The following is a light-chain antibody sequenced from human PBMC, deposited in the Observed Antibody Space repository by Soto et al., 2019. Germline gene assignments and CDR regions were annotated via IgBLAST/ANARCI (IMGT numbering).Light chain of an antibody. V-gene: IGKV3-15*01. J-gene: IGKJ3*01. Sequence: GDRVTIPCRASQSISNYLNWYQQNPGEAPKLLIYGASTRATGIPARFSGSGSGTEFTLTISSLQSEDFAVYYCQHRNNRPFSFGPGTKVDIK. CDR1: QSISNY. CDR3: QHRNNRPFS. CDR2: GAS.